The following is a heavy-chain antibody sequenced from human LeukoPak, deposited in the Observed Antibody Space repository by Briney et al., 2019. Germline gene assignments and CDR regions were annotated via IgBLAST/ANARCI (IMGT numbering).Heavy chain of an antibody. Sequence: SETLSLTCTVSGGSISSYYWSWIRQPPGKGLEWIAYIYYSGSTNYNPSLKSRVTISVDTSKNQFSLKLSSVTAADTAVYYCARRGYSYGLFDYWGQGTLVTVSS. D-gene: IGHD5-18*01. CDR2: IYYSGST. CDR1: GGSISSYY. V-gene: IGHV4-59*08. J-gene: IGHJ4*02. CDR3: ARRGYSYGLFDY.